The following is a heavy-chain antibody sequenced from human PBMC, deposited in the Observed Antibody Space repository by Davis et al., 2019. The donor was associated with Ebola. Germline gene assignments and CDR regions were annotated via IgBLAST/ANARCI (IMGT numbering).Heavy chain of an antibody. CDR3: AKDRDAAAGFD. D-gene: IGHD6-13*01. J-gene: IGHJ4*02. CDR2: ISYDGSNK. V-gene: IGHV3-30*04. Sequence: GESLKISCAASGFTFSSYAMHWVRQAPGKGLEWVAVISYDGSNKYYADSVKGRFTISRDNSKNTPYLQMNSPRAEDTAVYYCAKDRDAAAGFDWGQGTLVTVSS. CDR1: GFTFSSYA.